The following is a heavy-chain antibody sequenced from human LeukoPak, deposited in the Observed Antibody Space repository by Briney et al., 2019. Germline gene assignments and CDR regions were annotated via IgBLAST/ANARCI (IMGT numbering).Heavy chain of an antibody. CDR3: ARDQPPDSGWYEEYYFDY. J-gene: IGHJ4*02. CDR2: IIPIFGTA. CDR1: GGTFSSYA. V-gene: IGHV1-69*06. D-gene: IGHD6-19*01. Sequence: SVKVSCKASGGTFSSYAISWVRQAPGQGLEWMGGIIPIFGTANYAQKFQGRVTITADKSTSTAYMELSSLRSEDTAVYYCARDQPPDSGWYEEYYFDYWGQGTLVTVSS.